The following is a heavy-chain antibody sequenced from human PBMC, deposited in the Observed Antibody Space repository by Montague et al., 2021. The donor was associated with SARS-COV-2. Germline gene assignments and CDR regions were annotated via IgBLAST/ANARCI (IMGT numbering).Heavy chain of an antibody. CDR2: IYYSGST. CDR1: GGSISSYY. Sequence: SETLSLTCTVSGGSISSYYWSWIRQPPGKGLEWIGYIYYSGSTNXNPSLKSRVTISVDTSKNQFSLKLSSVTAADTAVYYCARRGMGYDSSGYPPDAFDIWGQGTMVTVTS. V-gene: IGHV4-59*01. CDR3: ARRGMGYDSSGYPPDAFDI. J-gene: IGHJ3*02. D-gene: IGHD3-22*01.